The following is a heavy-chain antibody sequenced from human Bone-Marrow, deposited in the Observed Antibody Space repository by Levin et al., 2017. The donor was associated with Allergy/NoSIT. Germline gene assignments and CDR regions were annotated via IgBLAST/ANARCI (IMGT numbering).Heavy chain of an antibody. CDR1: GGSISSYY. Sequence: PSETLSLTCTVSGGSISSYYWSWIRQPPGKGPDWIGYIYYSGSTNHNPSLKSRVTISVDTSKNQFSLKLSSVTAADPAVYYCARGYSRSSSPVYYYYYMDVWGRGTTVTVSS. V-gene: IGHV4-59*01. D-gene: IGHD6-6*01. CDR3: ARGYSRSSSPVYYYYYMDV. J-gene: IGHJ6*03. CDR2: IYYSGST.